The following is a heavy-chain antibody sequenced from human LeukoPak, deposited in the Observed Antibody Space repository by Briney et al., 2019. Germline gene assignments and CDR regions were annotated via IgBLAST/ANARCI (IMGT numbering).Heavy chain of an antibody. V-gene: IGHV3-48*01. CDR2: ISSSSITI. D-gene: IGHD6-13*01. Sequence: GGSLRLSCAASGFTFGSYNVNWVRQAPGKGLEWVSYISSSSITIYYADSVKGRFTISRDNAKNSLYLQMNSLRAEDTAVYYCANGGGIAAALDYFDYWGQGTLVTVSS. CDR1: GFTFGSYN. CDR3: ANGGGIAAALDYFDY. J-gene: IGHJ4*02.